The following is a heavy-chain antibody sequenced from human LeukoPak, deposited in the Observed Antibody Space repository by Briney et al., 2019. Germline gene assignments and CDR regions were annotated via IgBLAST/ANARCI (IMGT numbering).Heavy chain of an antibody. CDR3: ARDRNAPRYYYYYYMDV. D-gene: IGHD2-8*01. CDR2: IYYSGST. J-gene: IGHJ6*03. Sequence: PSETLSLTCTVSGGSISSSSYYWGWIRQPPGKGLEWIGSIYYSGSTYYNPSLKSRVTISVDTSKNQFSLKLSSVTAADTAVYYCARDRNAPRYYYYYYMDVWGKGTTVTISS. CDR1: GGSISSSSYY. V-gene: IGHV4-39*07.